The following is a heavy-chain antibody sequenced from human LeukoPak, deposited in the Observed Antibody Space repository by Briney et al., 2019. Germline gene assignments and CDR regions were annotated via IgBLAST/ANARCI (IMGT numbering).Heavy chain of an antibody. V-gene: IGHV1-69*01. CDR1: GGTFSSYA. D-gene: IGHD3-22*01. CDR2: IIPIFGTA. J-gene: IGHJ4*02. CDR3: ARSYYYDSSGYYSALDY. Sequence: GASVKVSCKASGGTFSSYAISWVRQAPGQGLEWMGGIIPIFGTANYAQRFQGRVTITADESTSTAYMELSSLRSEDTAVYYCARSYYYDSSGYYSALDYWGQGTLVTVSS.